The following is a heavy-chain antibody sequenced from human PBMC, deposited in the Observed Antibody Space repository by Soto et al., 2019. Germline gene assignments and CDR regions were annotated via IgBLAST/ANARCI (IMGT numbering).Heavy chain of an antibody. Sequence: EVQLVESGGGLVKPGGSLRLSCAASGFTFSNAWMSWVRQAPGKGLEWVGRIKSKTDGGTTDYAAPVKGRFTSSRDDSKNTLYLQINSLNTEDTAVYYCTTVFEDIVVVPAASDYYMDVWGKGTTVTVS. CDR2: IKSKTDGGTT. CDR1: GFTFSNAW. V-gene: IGHV3-15*01. J-gene: IGHJ6*03. CDR3: TTVFEDIVVVPAASDYYMDV. D-gene: IGHD2-2*01.